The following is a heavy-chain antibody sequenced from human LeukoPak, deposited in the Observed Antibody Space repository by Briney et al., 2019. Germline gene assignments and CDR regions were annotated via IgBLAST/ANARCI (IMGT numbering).Heavy chain of an antibody. D-gene: IGHD6-6*01. CDR3: ARHETLGSSGYYYGMDV. Sequence: GESLKISCKGSGYSFTSYWIGWVRQMPGKGLEWMGIIYPGDSDTRYSPSFQGQVTISADKSISTAYLQWSSLKASDTAMCYCARHETLGSSGYYYGMDVWGQGTTVTVSS. V-gene: IGHV5-51*01. CDR1: GYSFTSYW. CDR2: IYPGDSDT. J-gene: IGHJ6*02.